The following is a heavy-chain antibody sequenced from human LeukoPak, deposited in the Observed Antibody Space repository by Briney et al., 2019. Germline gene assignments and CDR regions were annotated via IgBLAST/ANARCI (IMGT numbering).Heavy chain of an antibody. J-gene: IGHJ4*02. V-gene: IGHV3-21*01. CDR2: ISSSSSYI. CDR1: GFAFSSYS. CDR3: ARAPGATPDY. Sequence: GGSLRLSCAASGFAFSSYSMNWVRQAPGKGLEWVSSISSSSSYIYYADSVKGRFTVSRDNAKNSLYLQMNSLRAEDTAVYYCARAPGATPDYWGQGTLVTVSS. D-gene: IGHD1-26*01.